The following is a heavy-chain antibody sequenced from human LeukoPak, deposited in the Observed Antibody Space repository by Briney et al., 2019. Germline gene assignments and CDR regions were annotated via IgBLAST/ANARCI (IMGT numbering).Heavy chain of an antibody. V-gene: IGHV3-21*01. CDR1: GFTFSSYN. CDR2: ISSSSSYI. D-gene: IGHD3-9*01. Sequence: GGSLRLSCAASGFTFSSYNMNWVRQAPGKGLEWVSSISSSSSYIYYADSVKGRFTISRDNAKNSLYLQMNSLRAEDTAVYYCARAVRYFDWLLGPFDYWGQGTLVTVSS. J-gene: IGHJ4*02. CDR3: ARAVRYFDWLLGPFDY.